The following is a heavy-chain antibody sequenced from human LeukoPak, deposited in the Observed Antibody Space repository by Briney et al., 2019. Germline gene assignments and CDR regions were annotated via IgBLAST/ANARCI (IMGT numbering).Heavy chain of an antibody. CDR1: GGSISSSSYY. D-gene: IGHD2-15*01. V-gene: IGHV4-39*01. Sequence: SETLSLTCTVSGGSISSSSYYWGWIRQPPGKGLEGIGNIYYSGTTYCSPSLKSRVTISVDTSKNQFSLRLSSVTAADTAVYYCVRRSDLTTNVDYWGQGTLVTVSS. J-gene: IGHJ4*02. CDR2: IYYSGTT. CDR3: VRRSDLTTNVDY.